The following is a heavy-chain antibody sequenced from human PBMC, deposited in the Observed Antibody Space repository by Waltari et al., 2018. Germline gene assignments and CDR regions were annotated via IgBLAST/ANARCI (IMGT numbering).Heavy chain of an antibody. CDR2: SYYSVNT. V-gene: IGHV4-39*07. J-gene: IGHJ4*02. CDR1: GGSISSSSYY. Sequence: QLQLQESGPGLVKPSETLSLTCTVPGGSISSSSYYWGWIRQPPGKGLEWIGSSYYSVNTFYSPSLKSRVTISVDTSKNQFSLKLGSVTAADTAVYYCARAPGAAAVHGGGYWGQGTLVTVSS. CDR3: ARAPGAAAVHGGGY. D-gene: IGHD6-13*01.